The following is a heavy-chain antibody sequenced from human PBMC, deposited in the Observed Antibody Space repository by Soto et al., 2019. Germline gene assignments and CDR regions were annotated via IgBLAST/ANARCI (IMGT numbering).Heavy chain of an antibody. V-gene: IGHV3-15*01. CDR1: GFTFSNAW. CDR3: ATLGGNLGAFDY. CDR2: IKSRADGGTA. Sequence: EVQLVESGGGLVKPGGSLRLSCAASGFTFSNAWMSWVRQAPGKGLEWLGRIKSRADGGTADHAAPVKGRFAISRDDSKNTLYLQMNSLKTEDTAVYYCATLGGNLGAFDYWGQGTLVTVSS. D-gene: IGHD3-16*01. J-gene: IGHJ4*02.